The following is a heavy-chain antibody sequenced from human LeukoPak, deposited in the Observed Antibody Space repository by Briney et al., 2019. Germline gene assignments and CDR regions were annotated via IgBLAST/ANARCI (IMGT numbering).Heavy chain of an antibody. CDR3: AREEHPYYYDSSGYYPYYYYMDV. CDR1: SESFSGYF. J-gene: IGHJ6*03. V-gene: IGHV4-34*01. Sequence: SETLSLTCAIYSESFSGYFWSWIRQPPGKGLEWIGEINYSGSTNYNPSLKSRVTISVDTSKNRFSLKLSSVTAADTAVYYCAREEHPYYYDSSGYYPYYYYMDVWGKGTTVTISS. CDR2: INYSGST. D-gene: IGHD3-22*01.